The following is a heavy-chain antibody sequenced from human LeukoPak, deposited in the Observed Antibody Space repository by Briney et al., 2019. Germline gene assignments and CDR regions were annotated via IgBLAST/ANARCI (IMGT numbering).Heavy chain of an antibody. V-gene: IGHV4-34*01. Sequence: GSLRLSCAASGFTVSSNYMSWVRQPPGKGLEWIGEINHSGSTNYNPSLKSRVTISVDTSKNQFSLKLSSVTAADTAVYYCARGNIGVVPAAIGWFDPWGQGTLVTVSS. D-gene: IGHD2-2*01. CDR1: GFTVSSNY. CDR2: INHSGST. J-gene: IGHJ5*02. CDR3: ARGNIGVVPAAIGWFDP.